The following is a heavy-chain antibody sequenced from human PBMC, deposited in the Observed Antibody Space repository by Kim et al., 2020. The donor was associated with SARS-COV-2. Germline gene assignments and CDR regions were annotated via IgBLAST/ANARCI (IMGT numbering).Heavy chain of an antibody. V-gene: IGHV4-34*01. Sequence: SETLSLTCAVYGGSFSGYYWSWIRQPPGKGLEWIGEINHSGSTNYNPSLKSRVTISVDTSKNQFSLKLSSVTAADTAVYYCARGQRRTGIAAAGEDYWGQGTLVTVSS. CDR1: GGSFSGYY. CDR3: ARGQRRTGIAAAGEDY. D-gene: IGHD6-13*01. J-gene: IGHJ4*02. CDR2: INHSGST.